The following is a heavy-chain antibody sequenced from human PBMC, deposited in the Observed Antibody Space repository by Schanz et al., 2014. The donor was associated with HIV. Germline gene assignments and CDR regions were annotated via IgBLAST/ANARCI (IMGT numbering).Heavy chain of an antibody. J-gene: IGHJ5*02. CDR2: VRHDGGAT. Sequence: EVQMLESGGGSVQPGGSLRLSCAASGFTFSDFSMNWVRRAPGKGLEWISAVRHDGGATYYADSVKGRFTISRDNSRNILYLQMSNLRAEDTALYYCVTEQYSTISAWGQGALVIVSS. CDR1: GFTFSDFS. CDR3: VTEQYSTISA. D-gene: IGHD2-15*01. V-gene: IGHV3-23*01.